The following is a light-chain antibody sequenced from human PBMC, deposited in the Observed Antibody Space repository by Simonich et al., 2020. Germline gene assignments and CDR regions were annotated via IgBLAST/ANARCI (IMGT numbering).Light chain of an antibody. CDR1: QSVLYSSNNKNY. J-gene: IGKJ1*01. CDR3: QQYYSTPLT. Sequence: DIVMTQSPDSLAVSLGERATINCKSSQSVLYSSNNKNYLAWYQQKPGQPPKLLIYWSYTRESGVPDRFSGGGSGTDFTLTISSLQAEDVAVYYCQQYYSTPLTFGQGTKVEIK. CDR2: WSY. V-gene: IGKV4-1*01.